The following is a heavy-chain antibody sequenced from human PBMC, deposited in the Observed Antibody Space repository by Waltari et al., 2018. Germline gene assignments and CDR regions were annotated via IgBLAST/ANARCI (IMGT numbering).Heavy chain of an antibody. CDR1: GGTFSSYA. Sequence: QVQLVQSGAEVKKPGSSVKVSCKASGGTFSSYAISWVRQAPGQGLEWMGGIIPIFGTANYAQKFQGRVTITTDESTSTAYMELSSLRSEDTAVYYCARGGTSTVNTYYYYYMDVWGKGTTVTVSS. D-gene: IGHD4-4*01. V-gene: IGHV1-69*05. CDR3: ARGGTSTVNTYYYYYMDV. J-gene: IGHJ6*03. CDR2: IIPIFGTA.